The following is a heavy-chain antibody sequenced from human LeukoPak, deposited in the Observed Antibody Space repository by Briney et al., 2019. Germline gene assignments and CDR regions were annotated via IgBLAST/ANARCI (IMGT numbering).Heavy chain of an antibody. CDR3: ARDQGSSAYLGAFDI. CDR1: GFTVSSYY. Sequence: GGSLRLSCAASGFTVSSYYMTWVRQAPGKGLEWVSVIYTVGSTYYADSVKGRFTISRDNSKNTLYLRMNSLRAEDTALYYCARDQGSSAYLGAFDIWGQGTMVTVSS. D-gene: IGHD3-22*01. CDR2: IYTVGST. J-gene: IGHJ3*02. V-gene: IGHV3-53*01.